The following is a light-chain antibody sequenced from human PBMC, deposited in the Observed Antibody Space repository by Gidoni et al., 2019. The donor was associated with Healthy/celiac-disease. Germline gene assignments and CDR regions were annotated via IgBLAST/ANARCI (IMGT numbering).Light chain of an antibody. J-gene: IGLJ2*01. CDR1: NIGSKS. Sequence: TQPPSVSVAPGKTARITCGGNNIGSKSVHWYQQKPGQAPVLVIYYDSDRPSGIPERFSGSNSGNTATLTISRVEAGDEADYYCQVWDSSSDHRVFGGGTKLTVL. CDR2: YDS. V-gene: IGLV3-21*04. CDR3: QVWDSSSDHRV.